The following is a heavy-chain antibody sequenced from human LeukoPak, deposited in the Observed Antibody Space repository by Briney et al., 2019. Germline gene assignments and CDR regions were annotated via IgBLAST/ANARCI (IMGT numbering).Heavy chain of an antibody. CDR3: AKDLYGDYDFDC. Sequence: TGASLRLFCAASGFTFNNYAMNWVRQAPGKGLEWVSVITSSGSTYYADSVKGRFTISRDNSKNTLYLQMNSLTAEDTTIYYCAKDLYGDYDFDCWGRGTLVTVSS. D-gene: IGHD4-17*01. J-gene: IGHJ4*02. CDR2: ITSSGST. V-gene: IGHV3-23*01. CDR1: GFTFNNYA.